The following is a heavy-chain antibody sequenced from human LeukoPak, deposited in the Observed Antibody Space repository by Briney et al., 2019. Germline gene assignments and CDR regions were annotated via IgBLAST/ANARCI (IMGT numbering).Heavy chain of an antibody. V-gene: IGHV4-59*08. CDR2: IYYSGST. Sequence: PSETLSFTCTVSGGSISGYYWSWIRQPPGKGLQFIGYIYYSGSTNYNPSLESRVTISVDTSKNQFSLKLRSVTAADTAVYYCARLSKDTVVLPAAMAHYFDYWGQGTLVTVSS. CDR1: GGSISGYY. D-gene: IGHD2-2*01. CDR3: ARLSKDTVVLPAAMAHYFDY. J-gene: IGHJ4*02.